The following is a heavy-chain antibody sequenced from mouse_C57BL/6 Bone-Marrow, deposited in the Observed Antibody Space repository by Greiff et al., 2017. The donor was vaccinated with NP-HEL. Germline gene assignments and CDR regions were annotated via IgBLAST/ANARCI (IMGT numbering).Heavy chain of an antibody. J-gene: IGHJ2*01. CDR2: ISYVGSH. CDR3: ARDPTTVHYFDY. CDR1: GSSIPSGYY. Sequence: EVQLLESGPGLVKPSQYLSLTCSVTGSSIPSGYYWNWIRQFPGNKLEWMGYISYVGSHNYNPSLKNRISITRDTTKNQFLLKLNSVTTEDAATYYCARDPTTVHYFDYWGQGTTLTVSS. V-gene: IGHV3-6*01. D-gene: IGHD1-1*01.